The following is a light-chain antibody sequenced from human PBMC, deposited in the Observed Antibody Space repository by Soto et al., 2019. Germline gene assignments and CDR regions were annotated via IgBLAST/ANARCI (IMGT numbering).Light chain of an antibody. CDR3: QQYYSYPIT. V-gene: IGKV3-20*01. CDR1: QSVSSSY. Sequence: EIGVTQSPGALSLSPGERATLSCRASQSVSSSYLAWYQQKPGQAPRLLIYGASSRASGIPDRFSGSGSATDFTLTISRLEAEDVAVYYCQQYYSYPITFGQGTRLEIK. CDR2: GAS. J-gene: IGKJ5*01.